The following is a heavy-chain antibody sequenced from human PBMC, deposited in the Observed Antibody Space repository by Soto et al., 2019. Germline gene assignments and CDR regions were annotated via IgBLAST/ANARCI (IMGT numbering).Heavy chain of an antibody. CDR3: AREAPYCTSATCPKFYDMDV. CDR2: IIPILNSP. J-gene: IGHJ6*02. Sequence: SVTVSCKASGGTFGSYAITWVRRAPGQGLEWLGGIIPILNSPAYAQKFKARVVITADEITNTAYMELNSLRFDDTAVYYCAREAPYCTSATCPKFYDMDVWGQGTTVTVSS. CDR1: GGTFGSYA. D-gene: IGHD2-2*01. V-gene: IGHV1-69*13.